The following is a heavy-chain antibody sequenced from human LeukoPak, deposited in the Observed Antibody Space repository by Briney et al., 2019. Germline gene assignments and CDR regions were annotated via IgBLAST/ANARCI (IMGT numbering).Heavy chain of an antibody. D-gene: IGHD3-22*01. J-gene: IGHJ5*02. V-gene: IGHV4-30-4*01. CDR3: ARPYYYDSRIDP. CDR2: TYSSGST. Sequence: SETLSLTCTVSGVSISSGDYYWSWIRQPPGKGLEWIGYTYSSGSTYYNPSLKSRATISVDTSKNQFSLKLSSVTAADTAVYYCARPYYYDSRIDPWGQGTLVTVSS. CDR1: GVSISSGDYY.